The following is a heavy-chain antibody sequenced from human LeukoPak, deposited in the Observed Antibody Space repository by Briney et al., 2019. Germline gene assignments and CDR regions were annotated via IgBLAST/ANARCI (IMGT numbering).Heavy chain of an antibody. J-gene: IGHJ4*02. CDR2: IYDSGST. CDR1: GGSISTYY. CDR3: ARHLHFSGDYGFDH. V-gene: IGHV4-59*01. Sequence: SETLSLTCTVSGGSISTYYWSWIRQPPGKVLEWIGYIYDSGSTKYNPSFESRVSISVDTSKNQFSLRLSSVTAADTSVYYCARHLHFSGDYGFDHWGQGTLVTVSS. D-gene: IGHD3-16*01.